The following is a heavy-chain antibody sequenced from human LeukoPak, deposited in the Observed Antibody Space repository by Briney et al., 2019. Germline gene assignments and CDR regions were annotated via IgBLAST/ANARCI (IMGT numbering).Heavy chain of an antibody. Sequence: GGSLRLSCAACGFTFSTYSMNWVRQAPGKGLEWVSYISGSSGTIYYADSVKGRFTISRDNAKNSLYLQMNSLRAEDTAVYYCARRSEFGVLYYMDVWGKGTTVTVSS. CDR1: GFTFSTYS. CDR3: ARRSEFGVLYYMDV. CDR2: ISGSSGTI. V-gene: IGHV3-48*01. J-gene: IGHJ6*03. D-gene: IGHD3-16*01.